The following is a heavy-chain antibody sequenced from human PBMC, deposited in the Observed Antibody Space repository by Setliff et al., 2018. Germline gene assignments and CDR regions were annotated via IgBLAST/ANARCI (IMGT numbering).Heavy chain of an antibody. CDR2: VYYSGYT. V-gene: IGHV4-38-2*01. J-gene: IGHJ1*01. CDR3: ARVDFTMIQGVLGL. D-gene: IGHD3-10*01. Sequence: SETLSLTCAVSGYSISSGLSWVWIRQSPGKGLEWIGSVYYSGYTYYNPSLQSRVTISVDMSKNQFSMKLTSVTAADTAVYYCARVDFTMIQGVLGLWGQGTLVTVSS. CDR1: GYSISSGLS.